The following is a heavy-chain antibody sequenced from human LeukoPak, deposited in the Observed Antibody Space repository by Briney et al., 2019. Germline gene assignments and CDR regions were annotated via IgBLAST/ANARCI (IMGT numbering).Heavy chain of an antibody. CDR2: ISGSGGST. CDR1: GFTFSSYA. Sequence: GGSLRLSCAASGFTFSSYAMSWVRQAPGKWLEWVSGISGSGGSTYYADSVKGRFTISRDNSKNTLYLQMNSLRAEDTAVYYCANQGRGYCSSTSCFRWGQGTLVTVSS. J-gene: IGHJ4*02. V-gene: IGHV3-23*01. CDR3: ANQGRGYCSSTSCFR. D-gene: IGHD2-2*01.